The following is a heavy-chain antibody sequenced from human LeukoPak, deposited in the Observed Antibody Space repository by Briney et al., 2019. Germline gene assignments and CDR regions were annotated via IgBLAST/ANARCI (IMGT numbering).Heavy chain of an antibody. CDR2: FSSSSSTI. Sequence: SGGSLRLSCAASGFTFSSYGMHWVRQAPGKGLEWVSYFSSSSSTIYYADSVKGRFTISRDNAKNSLYLQMNSLRAEDTAVYYCARDRALYYDFWSGYPRGDYFDYWGQGTLVTVSS. J-gene: IGHJ4*02. D-gene: IGHD3-3*01. V-gene: IGHV3-48*04. CDR3: ARDRALYYDFWSGYPRGDYFDY. CDR1: GFTFSSYG.